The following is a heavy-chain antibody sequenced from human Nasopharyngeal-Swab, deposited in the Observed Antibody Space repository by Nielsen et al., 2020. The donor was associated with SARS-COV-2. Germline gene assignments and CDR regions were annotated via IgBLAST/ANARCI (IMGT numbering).Heavy chain of an antibody. CDR1: GWSFSGYD. D-gene: IGHD6-13*01. CDR2: LNHSGCT. V-gene: IGHV4-34*01. CDR3: ARGQDGAAAAL. J-gene: IGHJ4*02. Sequence: SETLSLTCAVDGWSFSGYDWSRIRQPPGKGLEWNGELNHSGCTRYNPSLKTRVIISVGTSKNQLYLKLTSLTAADTAMYYCARGQDGAAAALWGQGTLVTVSS.